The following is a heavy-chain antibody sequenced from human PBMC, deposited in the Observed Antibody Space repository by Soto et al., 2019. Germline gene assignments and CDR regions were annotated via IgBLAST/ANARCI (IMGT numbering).Heavy chain of an antibody. CDR2: ISGYNGNT. J-gene: IGHJ4*02. CDR1: GYTYTSYG. D-gene: IGHD2-15*01. Sequence: ASVKVSCKASGYTYTSYGISWVRQAPGQGLEWMGWISGYNGNTNYAQNFQGRVTITTDTSASTAYMELSSLRSEDTAVNYCARDRGGQSILYYFDYWGQGTLVTVSS. V-gene: IGHV1-18*01. CDR3: ARDRGGQSILYYFDY.